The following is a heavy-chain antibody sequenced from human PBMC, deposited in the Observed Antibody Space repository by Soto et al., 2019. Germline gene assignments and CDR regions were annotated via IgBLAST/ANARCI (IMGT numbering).Heavy chain of an antibody. CDR3: AQRRSYGDFRH. Sequence: QITLKESGPTLVKPTQTVTLTCTFSGFSLSTTGVGVGWIRQPPGKALEWLALFYWYDDKHYSPSLKSRLTITKDTSKNQVVLTMTHRDPVDTATYYVAQRRSYGDFRHWGQGTLGTVSS. J-gene: IGHJ1*01. D-gene: IGHD4-17*01. CDR1: GFSLSTTGVG. CDR2: FYWYDDK. V-gene: IGHV2-5*01.